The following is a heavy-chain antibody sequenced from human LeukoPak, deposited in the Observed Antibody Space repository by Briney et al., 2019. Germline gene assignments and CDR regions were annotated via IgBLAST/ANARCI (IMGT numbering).Heavy chain of an antibody. CDR3: ARPLNPYYYDSSDKDAFDI. CDR1: GGSFSGYY. D-gene: IGHD3-22*01. J-gene: IGHJ3*02. CDR2: INHSGST. V-gene: IGHV4-34*01. Sequence: PSETLSLTCAVYGGSFSGYYWSWIRQPPGKGLEWIGEINHSGSTNYNPSLKSRVTISVDTSKNQFSLKLSSVTAADTAVYYCARPLNPYYYDSSDKDAFDIWGQGTMVTVSS.